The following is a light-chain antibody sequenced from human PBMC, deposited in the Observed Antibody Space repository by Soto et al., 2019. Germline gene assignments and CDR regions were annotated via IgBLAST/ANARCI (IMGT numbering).Light chain of an antibody. J-gene: IGLJ3*02. CDR3: AAWDDSLSGTWV. Sequence: QAVVTQPPSASGTPGQRVTISCSGSSSNIGSNYVYWYQQLPGTAPKHLIYRNNQRPSGVPDRFSGSKSGTSASLAISGLRSEDEDDYYCAAWDDSLSGTWVFGGGTKVTVL. V-gene: IGLV1-47*01. CDR2: RNN. CDR1: SSNIGSNY.